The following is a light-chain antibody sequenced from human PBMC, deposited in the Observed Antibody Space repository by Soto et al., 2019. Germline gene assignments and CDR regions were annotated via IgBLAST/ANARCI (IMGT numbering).Light chain of an antibody. J-gene: IGKJ1*01. CDR3: LQDYNYPQT. CDR2: KAS. CDR1: QSIVRW. Sequence: DIPMTQKPSTLSASVGDTVTVTCRASQSIVRWLAWYQQKPGKAPKLLIYKASSLESGVPSRFSGSGSGTDFTLTISNLQPEDFATYYCLQDYNYPQTFGQGTNVDI. V-gene: IGKV1-5*03.